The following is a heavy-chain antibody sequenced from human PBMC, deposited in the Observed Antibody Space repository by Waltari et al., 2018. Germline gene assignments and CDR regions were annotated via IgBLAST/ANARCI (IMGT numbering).Heavy chain of an antibody. J-gene: IGHJ4*02. CDR3: ARDRRPYDVLTGYPGGY. D-gene: IGHD3-9*01. Sequence: QVQLVQSGAEVKKPGASVKVSCQTSGYTFTGYCIHWVRQAPVQGLEWVGWINPNIGDTSLSERFKGRFAMTRDTSTSRVYMELSSLRSDDTAVYYCARDRRPYDVLTGYPGGYWGQGTLVTVSS. CDR1: GYTFTGYC. V-gene: IGHV1-2*02. CDR2: INPNIGDT.